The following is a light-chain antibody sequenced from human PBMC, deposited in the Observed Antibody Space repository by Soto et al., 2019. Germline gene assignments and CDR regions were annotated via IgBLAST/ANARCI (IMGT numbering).Light chain of an antibody. V-gene: IGKV1-5*01. CDR3: QQYDGYST. CDR1: QSISSW. Sequence: DIQMTQSPSTLSASVGDRVTITCRASQSISSWLAWYQQKPGKAPNLLIFDASSLESGVPSRFSGSGSGTEFTLTISSLQPDDFATYYCQQYDGYSTFGQGTKVEIK. CDR2: DAS. J-gene: IGKJ1*01.